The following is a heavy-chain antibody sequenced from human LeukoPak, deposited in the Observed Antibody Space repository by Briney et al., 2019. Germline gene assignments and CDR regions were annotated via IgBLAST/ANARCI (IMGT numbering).Heavy chain of an antibody. Sequence: SQTLSLTCTVSGGSISSGGYYWSWIRQPPGKGLEWIGHIYHSGSTYYNPSLKSRVTISVDRSKNQFSLKLSSVTAADTAVYYCASQKFSYCSSTSCYTRDYYYYYMDVWGKGTTVTVSS. CDR1: GGSISSGGYY. D-gene: IGHD2-2*02. V-gene: IGHV4-30-2*01. CDR3: ASQKFSYCSSTSCYTRDYYYYYMDV. J-gene: IGHJ6*03. CDR2: IYHSGST.